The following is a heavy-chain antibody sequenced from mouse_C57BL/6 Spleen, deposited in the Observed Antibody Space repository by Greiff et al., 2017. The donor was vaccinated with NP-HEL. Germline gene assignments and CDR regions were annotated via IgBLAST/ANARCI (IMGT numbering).Heavy chain of an antibody. D-gene: IGHD1-1*01. CDR1: GYTFTDYN. CDR2: INPNNGGT. CDR3: ERRGAITTVVATAWYVDV. Sequence: EVQLQQSGPELVKPGASVKIPCKASGYTFTDYNMDWVKQSHGKSLEWIGDINPNNGGTIYNQKFKGKATLTVDKSSSTAYMELRSLTSEDTAVYYCERRGAITTVVATAWYVDVWGTGTTVTVSS. J-gene: IGHJ1*03. V-gene: IGHV1-18*01.